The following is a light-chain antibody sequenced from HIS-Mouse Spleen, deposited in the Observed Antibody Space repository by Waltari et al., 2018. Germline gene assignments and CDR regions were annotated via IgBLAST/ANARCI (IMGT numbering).Light chain of an antibody. CDR3: YSTDSSGNHRV. V-gene: IGLV3-10*01. J-gene: IGLJ2*01. Sequence: SYELTQPPSVSVSPGQTARITCSGDALPKKYAYWYQQKSGQAPGLAIYEDSKRPSGIPERFSGSSSGTMANLTISGAQVEDEADYYCYSTDSSGNHRVFGGGTKLTVL. CDR1: ALPKKY. CDR2: EDS.